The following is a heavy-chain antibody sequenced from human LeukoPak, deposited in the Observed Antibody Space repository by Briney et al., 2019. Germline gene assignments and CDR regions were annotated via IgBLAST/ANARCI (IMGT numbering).Heavy chain of an antibody. Sequence: SQTLSLTCAVSGGSISSGGYYWSWIRQPPGKGLEWIGYIYYSGSTNSNPSLRSRVSMSADTSKNQFSLKLSSVTAADTAVYYCARDGYSYGSYWYFDLWGRGTPVTVSS. CDR1: GGSISSGGYY. V-gene: IGHV4-61*08. CDR3: ARDGYSYGSYWYFDL. D-gene: IGHD5-18*01. CDR2: IYYSGST. J-gene: IGHJ2*01.